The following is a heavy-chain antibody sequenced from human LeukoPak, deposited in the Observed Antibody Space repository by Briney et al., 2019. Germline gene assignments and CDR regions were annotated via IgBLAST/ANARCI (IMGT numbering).Heavy chain of an antibody. V-gene: IGHV4-38-2*02. D-gene: IGHD5-12*01. CDR2: IYHSGST. Sequence: ETLSLTCTVSGYSISSGYYWGWIRQPPGKGLEWIGSIYHSGSTYYNPSLKSRVTISVDTSKNQFSLKLSSVTAADTAVYYCARGGVGYGDFDYWGQGTLVTVSS. J-gene: IGHJ4*02. CDR1: GYSISSGYY. CDR3: ARGGVGYGDFDY.